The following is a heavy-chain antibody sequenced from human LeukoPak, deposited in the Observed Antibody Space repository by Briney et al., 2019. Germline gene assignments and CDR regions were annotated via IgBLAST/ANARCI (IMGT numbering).Heavy chain of an antibody. CDR2: ISSSNSYI. Sequence: PGGSLRLSCAASGFTFSSYSMNWVRQAPGKGLEWVSSISSSNSYIYYADSVKGRFTISRDNAKNSLYLQMNSPRAEDTAVYYCARDSPYTGSYSSWPTNIDSWGQGTLVTVSS. J-gene: IGHJ4*02. D-gene: IGHD1-26*01. CDR3: ARDSPYTGSYSSWPTNIDS. V-gene: IGHV3-21*01. CDR1: GFTFSSYS.